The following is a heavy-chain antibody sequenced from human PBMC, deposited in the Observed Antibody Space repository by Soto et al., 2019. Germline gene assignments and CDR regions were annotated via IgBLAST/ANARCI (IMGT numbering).Heavy chain of an antibody. CDR3: AKDLLDYYDSSGYVDFD. CDR1: GFTVSSNY. CDR2: IYSGGST. D-gene: IGHD3-22*01. Sequence: HPGGSLRLSCAASGFTVSSNYMSWVRQAPGKGLEWVSVIYSGGSTYYADSVKGRFTISRDNSKNTLYLQMNSLRAEDTAVYYCAKDLLDYYDSSGYVDFDWGQGTLVTVSS. V-gene: IGHV3-53*01. J-gene: IGHJ4*02.